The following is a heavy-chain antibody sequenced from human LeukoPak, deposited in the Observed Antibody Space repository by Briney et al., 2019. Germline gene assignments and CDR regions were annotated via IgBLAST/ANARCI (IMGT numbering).Heavy chain of an antibody. CDR3: AKARDSSGWYGGDY. Sequence: GGSLRLSCAASGVTFDDYAMHWVRQAPGKGLEWGSGISWNSGSIGYADSVKGRFTISRDNAKNSLYLQMNSLRAEDTALYYCAKARDSSGWYGGDYWGQGTLVTVSS. D-gene: IGHD6-19*01. J-gene: IGHJ4*02. CDR1: GVTFDDYA. V-gene: IGHV3-9*01. CDR2: ISWNSGSI.